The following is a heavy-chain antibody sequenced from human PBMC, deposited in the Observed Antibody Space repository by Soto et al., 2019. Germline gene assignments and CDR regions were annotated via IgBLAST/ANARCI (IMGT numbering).Heavy chain of an antibody. CDR2: IYTSGST. V-gene: IGHV4-4*07. J-gene: IGHJ5*02. D-gene: IGHD3-9*01. Sequence: QVQLQESGPGLVKPSETLSLTCTVSGGSISSYYWSWIRQPAGKGLEWIGRIYTSGSTNYNPSLKSRVTMSVDTSKNQFSLKLSSVTAADTAVYYCARDGSAVLRYFDWLPEDTGFDPWGQGTLVTVSS. CDR1: GGSISSYY. CDR3: ARDGSAVLRYFDWLPEDTGFDP.